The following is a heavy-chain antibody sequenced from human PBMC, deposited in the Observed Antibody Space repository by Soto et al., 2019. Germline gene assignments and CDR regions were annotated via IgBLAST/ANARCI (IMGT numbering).Heavy chain of an antibody. Sequence: PGGSLRLSCAASGFTFSSSAMHWVRQAPGMGLEGVAVISYDGSNKYYVDSLKGRFTISRDNSKNTLYLQMNSLRAEDTAVYYCARDGAVGYGMDVWGQGTTVTVSS. CDR2: ISYDGSNK. J-gene: IGHJ6*02. V-gene: IGHV3-30*03. CDR3: ARDGAVGYGMDV. CDR1: GFTFSSSA.